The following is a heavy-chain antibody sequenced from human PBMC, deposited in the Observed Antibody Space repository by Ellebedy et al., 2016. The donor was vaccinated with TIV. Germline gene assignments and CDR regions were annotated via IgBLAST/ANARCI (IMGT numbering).Heavy chain of an antibody. Sequence: GGSLRLXXAASGFTFTSYWMSWVRQAPGKGLEWVANINQDRSEKYYVDSVKGRFTISRDNARNSLYLQMNSLRAEDTAVYYCARRGSMFDHWGQGTLVSVSS. CDR3: ARRGSMFDH. J-gene: IGHJ4*02. CDR2: INQDRSEK. V-gene: IGHV3-7*03. CDR1: GFTFTSYW.